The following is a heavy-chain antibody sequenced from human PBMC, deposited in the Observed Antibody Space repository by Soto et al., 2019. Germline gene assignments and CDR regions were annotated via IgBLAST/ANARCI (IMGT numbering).Heavy chain of an antibody. V-gene: IGHV4-59*08. CDR2: IYYSGST. J-gene: IGHJ4*02. Sequence: PSETLSLTCTVSGGSISSYYWSWIRQPPGKGLEWIGYIYYSGSTNYNPSLKSRVTISVDTSKNQFSLKLSSVTAADTAVYYCARLNYYDTCFDYWGQGTLVTVSS. CDR3: ARLNYYDTCFDY. D-gene: IGHD3-22*01. CDR1: GGSISSYY.